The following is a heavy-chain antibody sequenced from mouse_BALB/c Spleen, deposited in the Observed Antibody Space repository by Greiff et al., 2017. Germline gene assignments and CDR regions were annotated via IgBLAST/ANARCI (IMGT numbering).Heavy chain of an antibody. Sequence: VQLQQSGGGLVKPGGSLKLSCAASGFTFSDYYMYWVRQTPEKRLEWVATISDGGSYTYYPDSVKGRFTISRDNAKNNLYLQMSSLKSEDTAMYYCARVGYYAMDYWGQGTSVTVSS. V-gene: IGHV5-4*02. CDR1: GFTFSDYY. CDR3: ARVGYYAMDY. J-gene: IGHJ4*01. CDR2: ISDGGSYT.